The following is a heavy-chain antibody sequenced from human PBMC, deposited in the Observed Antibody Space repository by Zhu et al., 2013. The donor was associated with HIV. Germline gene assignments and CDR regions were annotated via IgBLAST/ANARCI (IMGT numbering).Heavy chain of an antibody. V-gene: IGHV1-8*01. CDR2: MNPNSGNR. D-gene: IGHD2-8*02. J-gene: IGHJ3*02. CDR3: VRGGYRWAFDI. CDR1: GYTFTSYD. Sequence: QVQLAQSGAEVKKPGASVKVSCKASGYTFTSYDINWVRQATGQGPEWIGWMNPNSGNRDYAQKFQGRVTITMTSSISTVYMELSSLRSDDTAVYYCVRGGYRWAFDIWGQGTVVIVSS.